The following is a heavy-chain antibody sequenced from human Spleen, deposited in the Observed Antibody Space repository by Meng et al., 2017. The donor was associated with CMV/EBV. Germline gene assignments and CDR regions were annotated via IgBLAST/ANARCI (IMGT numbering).Heavy chain of an antibody. J-gene: IGHJ6*02. D-gene: IGHD6-13*01. CDR1: GFTFSSYS. Sequence: GESLKISCAAPGFTFSSYSMNWVRQAPGKGLEWVSSISSSSSYIYYADSVKGRFTISRDNAKNSLYLQMNSLRAEDTAVYYCARDVRAAAAALDYYYYYGMDVWGQGTTVTVSS. V-gene: IGHV3-21*01. CDR2: ISSSSSYI. CDR3: ARDVRAAAAALDYYYYYGMDV.